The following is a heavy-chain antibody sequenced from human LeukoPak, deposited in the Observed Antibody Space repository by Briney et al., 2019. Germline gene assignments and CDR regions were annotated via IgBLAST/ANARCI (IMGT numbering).Heavy chain of an antibody. CDR3: ARNKGYYDILTGYYPSGYYGMDV. J-gene: IGHJ6*02. CDR2: ISGSGGST. D-gene: IGHD3-9*01. Sequence: GGSLRLSCAASGFTFSSYAMSWVRQAPGKGLEWVSAISGSGGSTYYADPVKGRFTISRDNSKNTLYLQMNSLRAENTAVYYCARNKGYYDILTGYYPSGYYGMDVWGQGTTVTVSS. V-gene: IGHV3-23*01. CDR1: GFTFSSYA.